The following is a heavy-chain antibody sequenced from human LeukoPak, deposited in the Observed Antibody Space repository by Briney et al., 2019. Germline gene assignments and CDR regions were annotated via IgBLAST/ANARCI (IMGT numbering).Heavy chain of an antibody. CDR2: IYTSGST. D-gene: IGHD2-2*01. J-gene: IGHJ4*02. V-gene: IGHV4-61*02. Sequence: SESLSLTCTVSGGSISSGSYYWSWIRQPAGKGLEWIGRIYTSGSTNYNPSLKSRVTISVDTSKNQFSLKLSSVTAADTAVYYCAREWVVPAAHFDYWGQGTLVTVSS. CDR3: AREWVVPAAHFDY. CDR1: GGSISSGSYY.